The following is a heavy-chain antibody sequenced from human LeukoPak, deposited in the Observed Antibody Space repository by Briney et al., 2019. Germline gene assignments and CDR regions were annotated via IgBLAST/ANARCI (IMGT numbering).Heavy chain of an antibody. CDR3: AKRHSSINYYFDS. CDR2: ISGGGSTT. D-gene: IGHD3-3*02. Sequence: GGSLRLSCAASGFTFSSYAMSWVRQAPGKGLEWVSAISGGGSTTYYADSVKGRFTISRDNSKDTLYLQMNSLRAEDTAVYYCAKRHSSINYYFDSWGQGTLVTVSS. V-gene: IGHV3-23*01. CDR1: GFTFSSYA. J-gene: IGHJ4*02.